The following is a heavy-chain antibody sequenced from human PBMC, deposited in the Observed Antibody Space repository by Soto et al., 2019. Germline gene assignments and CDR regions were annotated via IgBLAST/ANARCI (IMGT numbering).Heavy chain of an antibody. CDR2: IYSTGTT. Sequence: EVQLVESGGGLIQPGGSLKLSCAASGFTVGNNYMSWVRQAPGKGLEWVSLIYSTGTTKYADSVKGRFTVSIDNAKNTLYLQMNSLRAEDTAVYYCAKDGRASGSHYNSFGYWGQGTLVTVSS. V-gene: IGHV3-53*01. D-gene: IGHD3-10*01. J-gene: IGHJ4*02. CDR1: GFTVGNNY. CDR3: AKDGRASGSHYNSFGY.